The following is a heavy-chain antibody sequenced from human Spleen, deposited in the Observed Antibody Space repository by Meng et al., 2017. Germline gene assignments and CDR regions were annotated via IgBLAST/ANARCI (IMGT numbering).Heavy chain of an antibody. D-gene: IGHD1-26*01. CDR1: GYTFTGYY. Sequence: ASVKVSCKASGYTFTGYYIHWVRRAPGQGLEWMGRINPNSGGTNYAQKFQGRVTMTRDTSISTAYMELSSLRSEDTAVYYCATSGSYYSYFDYWGQGTPVTGAS. V-gene: IGHV1-2*06. J-gene: IGHJ4*01. CDR2: INPNSGGT. CDR3: ATSGSYYSYFDY.